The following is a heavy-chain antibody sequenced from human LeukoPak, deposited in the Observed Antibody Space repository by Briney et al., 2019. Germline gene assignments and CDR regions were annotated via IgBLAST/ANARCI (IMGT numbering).Heavy chain of an antibody. CDR1: GCTFNRQT. V-gene: IGHV1-69*13. CDR2: IIPIFATT. J-gene: IGHJ3*02. Sequence: SVKVSCKASGCTFNRQTINWVRQAPGQGLEWMGGIIPIFATTNYAQKFQGGVTITAEESTSTAYMELRSLSSEDTDVNYCASGTVSSMDIWGQGTMVTVSS. CDR3: ASGTVSSMDI. D-gene: IGHD5/OR15-5a*01.